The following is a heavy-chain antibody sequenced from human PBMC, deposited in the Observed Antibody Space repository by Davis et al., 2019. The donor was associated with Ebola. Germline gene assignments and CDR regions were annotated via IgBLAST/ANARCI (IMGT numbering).Heavy chain of an antibody. J-gene: IGHJ4*02. Sequence: GESLKISCAVSGITISDHTMNWVRQAPGRGLAWISYISGGSASINYADSVKGRFTISRDNAKNSVYLQMNSLRDEDTGVYYCMRGSGVIIPVWGPGTVVTVAA. CDR1: GITISDHT. CDR3: MRGSGVIIPV. V-gene: IGHV3-48*02. D-gene: IGHD3-10*01. CDR2: ISGGSASI.